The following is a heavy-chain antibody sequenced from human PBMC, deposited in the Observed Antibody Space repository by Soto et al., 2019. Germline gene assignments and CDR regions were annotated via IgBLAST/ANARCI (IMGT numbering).Heavy chain of an antibody. V-gene: IGHV1-8*01. J-gene: IGHJ6*03. D-gene: IGHD4-4*01. CDR2: MNPNSGNT. Sequence: QVPLVQSGAEVKKPGASVKVSCKASGYTFTSYDINWVRQATGQGLEWMGWMNPNSGNTGYAQKFQGRVTMTRNTSISTAYMELSSLRSEDTAVYYCARGPTVTTVHYYYYYMDVWGKGTTVTVSS. CDR3: ARGPTVTTVHYYYYYMDV. CDR1: GYTFTSYD.